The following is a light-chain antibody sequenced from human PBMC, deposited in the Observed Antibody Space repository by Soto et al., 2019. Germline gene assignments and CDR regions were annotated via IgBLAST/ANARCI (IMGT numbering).Light chain of an antibody. V-gene: IGKV1-33*01. CDR3: QQYDNLPRYT. Sequence: DIQMTQSPSSLSASVGDRITITCQASQDIRNYLNWYQQKPGKAPSLLIYDASNLEAGVPSRFSGGGSGTNFTFTISSRQPDDIATYYCQQYDNLPRYTFGQGTRLEI. CDR1: QDIRNY. J-gene: IGKJ2*01. CDR2: DAS.